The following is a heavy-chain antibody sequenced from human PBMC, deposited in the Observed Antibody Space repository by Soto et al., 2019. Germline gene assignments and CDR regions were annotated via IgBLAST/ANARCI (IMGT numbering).Heavy chain of an antibody. V-gene: IGHV3-30-3*01. CDR1: GFTFSSYA. J-gene: IGHJ4*02. D-gene: IGHD1-26*01. CDR3: ARDSGGSYDGGTFDY. CDR2: ISYDGSNK. Sequence: QVQLVESGGGVVQPGRSLRLSCAASGFTFSSYAMHWVRQAPGKGLEWVAVISYDGSNKYYADSVKGRFTISRDNSKTTLYLQMNSLRAEDTAVYYCARDSGGSYDGGTFDYWGQGTLVTVSS.